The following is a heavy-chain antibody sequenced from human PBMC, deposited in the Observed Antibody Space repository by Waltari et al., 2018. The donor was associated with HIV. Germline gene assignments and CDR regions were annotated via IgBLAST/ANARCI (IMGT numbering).Heavy chain of an antibody. CDR3: ARDDINIAAVGYY. J-gene: IGHJ4*02. CDR2: LYTVGTP. V-gene: IGHV4-61*02. D-gene: IGHD6-13*01. CDR1: GGSISSGSSY. Sequence: QVQLQESGPGLVTPSQTLSLTCTVSGGSISSGSSYWSWIRQPAGKGLEWIGRLYTVGTPSYNPSLKSRVTISIDTSKNQFSLRLSSVTAADTAMYYCARDDINIAAVGYYWGQGTPVTVSS.